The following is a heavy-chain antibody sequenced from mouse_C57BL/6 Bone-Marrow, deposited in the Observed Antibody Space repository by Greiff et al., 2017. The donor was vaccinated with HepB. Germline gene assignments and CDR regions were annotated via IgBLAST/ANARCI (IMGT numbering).Heavy chain of an antibody. CDR3: ARDYYSNSLFAY. Sequence: EVKLVESGPGLVKPSQSLSLTCSVTGYSITSGYYWNWIRQFPGNKLEWMGYISYDGSNNYNPSLKNRISITRDTSKNQFFLKLNSVTTEDTATYYCARDYYSNSLFAYWGQGTLVTVSA. J-gene: IGHJ3*01. V-gene: IGHV3-6*01. D-gene: IGHD2-5*01. CDR1: GYSITSGYY. CDR2: ISYDGSN.